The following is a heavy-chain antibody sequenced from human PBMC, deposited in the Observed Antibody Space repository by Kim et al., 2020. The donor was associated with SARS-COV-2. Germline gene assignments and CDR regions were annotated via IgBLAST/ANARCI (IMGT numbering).Heavy chain of an antibody. J-gene: IGHJ3*02. CDR3: VRDRMGGAFDI. V-gene: IGHV3-48*02. D-gene: IGHD3-16*01. CDR1: GFTFSAYD. Sequence: GGSLRLSCATSGFTFSAYDMNWVRQAPGKGLEWLSFITKSSTTIYSADSVKGRFTTSRDNAKNSLHLQMNSLKDEDTAVYHCVRDRMGGAFDIWGQGTLVTVSS. CDR2: ITKSSTTI.